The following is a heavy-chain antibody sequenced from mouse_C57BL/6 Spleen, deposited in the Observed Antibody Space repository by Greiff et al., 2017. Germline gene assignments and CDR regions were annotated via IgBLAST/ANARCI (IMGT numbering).Heavy chain of an antibody. CDR2: IPPNSGST. D-gene: IGHD1-1*01. J-gene: IGHJ2*01. Sequence: QVQLQQPGAELVKPGASVTLSCKASGYTFTSYWMHWVKQRPGQGLEWIGMIPPNSGSTNYNEKFKSKATLTVDKSSSTAYMQLSSLTSEDSAVYYCAHGSSLYYFDYWGQGTTLTVSS. CDR1: GYTFTSYW. CDR3: AHGSSLYYFDY. V-gene: IGHV1-64*01.